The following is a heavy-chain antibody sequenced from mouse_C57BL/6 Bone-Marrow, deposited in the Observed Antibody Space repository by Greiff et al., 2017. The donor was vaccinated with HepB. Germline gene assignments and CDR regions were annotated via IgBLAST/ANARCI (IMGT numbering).Heavy chain of an antibody. J-gene: IGHJ3*01. V-gene: IGHV14-2*01. Sequence: EVKLQESGAELVKPGASVKLSCTASGFNIKDYYMHWVKQRTEQGLEWIGRIDREDGETKEAAKFQGKATITADTASNTAYLQLSSLTSEDTAVYYCARNYYSNYVAWFAYWGQGTLVTVSA. CDR3: ARNYYSNYVAWFAY. CDR2: IDREDGET. D-gene: IGHD2-5*01. CDR1: GFNIKDYY.